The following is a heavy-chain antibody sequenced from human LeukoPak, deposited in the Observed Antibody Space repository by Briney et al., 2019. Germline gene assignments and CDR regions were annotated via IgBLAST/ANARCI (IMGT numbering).Heavy chain of an antibody. D-gene: IGHD3-3*01. V-gene: IGHV3-7*01. Sequence: GGSLRLSCAASGFTFSSYWMSWVRQAPGKGLEWVANIKQDGSEKYYVDSVKGRFTISRDNAKNSLYLQMNSLRAEDTAVYYCARVFRPSLTVFIIRGAFDIWGQGTMVTVSS. CDR2: IKQDGSEK. CDR1: GFTFSSYW. CDR3: ARVFRPSLTVFIIRGAFDI. J-gene: IGHJ3*02.